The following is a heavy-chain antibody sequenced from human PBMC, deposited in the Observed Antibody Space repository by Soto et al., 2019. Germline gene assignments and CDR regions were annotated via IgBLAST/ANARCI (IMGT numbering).Heavy chain of an antibody. CDR3: ARAARGGNWFDP. CDR2: INSDGSST. V-gene: IGHV3-74*01. J-gene: IGHJ5*02. Sequence: SGGSLRLSCAASGFTFSSYWMHWVRQAPGKGLVWVSRINSDGSSTSYADSVKGRFTISRDNAKNTLYLQMNSLRAEDTAVYYCARAARGGNWFDPWGQGTLVTVSS. D-gene: IGHD6-6*01. CDR1: GFTFSSYW.